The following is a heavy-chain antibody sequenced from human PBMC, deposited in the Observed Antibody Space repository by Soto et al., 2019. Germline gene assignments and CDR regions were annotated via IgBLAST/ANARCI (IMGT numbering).Heavy chain of an antibody. J-gene: IGHJ4*02. D-gene: IGHD3-22*01. Sequence: GASVNVSCKASGCTFTGYYMHLVRQAPVQGLAWMRWINPNSGGTNYAQKFAGRVTMTRDTSMSTVSMELSRLRSDDTAVYYCARVKYYYDSSGPGDYWGQGTLVTVSS. CDR3: ARVKYYYDSSGPGDY. CDR1: GCTFTGYY. CDR2: INPNSGGT. V-gene: IGHV1-2*02.